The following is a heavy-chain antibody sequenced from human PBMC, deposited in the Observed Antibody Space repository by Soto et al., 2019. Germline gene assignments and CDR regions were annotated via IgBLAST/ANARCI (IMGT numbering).Heavy chain of an antibody. J-gene: IGHJ4*02. CDR2: SSATGAGT. V-gene: IGHV3-23*01. D-gene: IGHD1-7*01. Sequence: EVQLLESGGGLVQPGGSLRLSCAASGFTFSSYGMTWVRQAPGKGLEWVSFSSATGAGTYYADSVKGRFTISRDNSKNTLYLQITSLRADDTAVYYCAKDRRAGGNYGFYSDFWGQGALVIVFS. CDR3: AKDRRAGGNYGFYSDF. CDR1: GFTFSSYG.